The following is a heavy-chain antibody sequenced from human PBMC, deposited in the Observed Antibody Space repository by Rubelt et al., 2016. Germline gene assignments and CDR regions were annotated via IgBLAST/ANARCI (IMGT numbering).Heavy chain of an antibody. CDR2: MNPNSGNT. J-gene: IGHJ4*02. V-gene: IGHV1-8*01. D-gene: IGHD3-10*01. Sequence: QVQLVQSGAEVKMPGASVQVSCKASGYTFSTSDINWVRQGTGQGLEWMGWMNPNSGNTGYAQKFQGRVTLTRNISISTAYLYLRSLRSEETAVYYCARGLIWGQGTLVAVSS. CDR1: GYTFSTSD. CDR3: ARGLI.